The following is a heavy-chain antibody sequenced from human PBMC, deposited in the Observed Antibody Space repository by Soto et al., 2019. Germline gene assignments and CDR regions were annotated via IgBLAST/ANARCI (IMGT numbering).Heavy chain of an antibody. Sequence: DVRLAESGGGLVQPWGSLRLSCTTSGFSFASFAMTWVRQAPGKGLEWVATISGSDGKTYYADSVKGRFSISRDTSRNTLYLQMNSLRADDTAIYYCAKWSYLDYWGQGTRVTVSS. CDR2: ISGSDGKT. CDR1: GFSFASFA. CDR3: AKWSYLDY. J-gene: IGHJ4*02. V-gene: IGHV3-23*04. D-gene: IGHD3-3*01.